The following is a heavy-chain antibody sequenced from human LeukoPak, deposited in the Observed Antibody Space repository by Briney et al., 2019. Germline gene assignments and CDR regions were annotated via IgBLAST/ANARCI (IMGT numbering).Heavy chain of an antibody. Sequence: GGSLRLSCAASGFTFSSYAMHWVRQAPGKGLEWVAVISYDGTNKHYADSVKGRFTISRDNSKNTLYLQMNSLRVEDTAVYYCASNHDYNNNNYYFDYWGQGTLVTVAS. V-gene: IGHV3-30*04. CDR2: ISYDGTNK. CDR1: GFTFSSYA. D-gene: IGHD4-11*01. J-gene: IGHJ4*02. CDR3: ASNHDYNNNNYYFDY.